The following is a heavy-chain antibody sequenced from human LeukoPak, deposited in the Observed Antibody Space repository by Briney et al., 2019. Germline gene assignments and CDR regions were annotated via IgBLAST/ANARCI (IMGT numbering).Heavy chain of an antibody. CDR3: ASSPYDSSGYPNWFDP. Sequence: SETLSLTCAVYGGSFSGYYWSWIRQPPGKGLEWIGYIYYSGSTYYNPSLKSRVTITVDTSKNQFSLKLSSVTAADTAVYYCASSPYDSSGYPNWFDPWGQGTLVTVSS. CDR1: GGSFSGYY. V-gene: IGHV4-30-4*01. D-gene: IGHD3-22*01. CDR2: IYYSGST. J-gene: IGHJ5*02.